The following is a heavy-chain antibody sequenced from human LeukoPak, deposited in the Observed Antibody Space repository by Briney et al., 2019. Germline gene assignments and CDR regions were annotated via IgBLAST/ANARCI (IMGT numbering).Heavy chain of an antibody. Sequence: VASVKVSCKASGYTFTSYGISWVRQAPGQGLEWMEWISAYNGNTNYAQKVQGRVTMTTDTSTSTVYMELRSLRSDDTAVYYCARAILGVTAIGRNAFDIWGQGTMVTVSS. CDR3: ARAILGVTAIGRNAFDI. CDR1: GYTFTSYG. D-gene: IGHD2-21*02. V-gene: IGHV1-18*01. CDR2: ISAYNGNT. J-gene: IGHJ3*02.